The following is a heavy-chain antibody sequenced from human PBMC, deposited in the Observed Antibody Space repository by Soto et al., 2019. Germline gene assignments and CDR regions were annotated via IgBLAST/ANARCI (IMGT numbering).Heavy chain of an antibody. CDR1: GGSISSYY. CDR3: ARWQQWQENWFDP. J-gene: IGHJ5*02. Sequence: XATLSLTCTVSGGSISSYYWSWIREPPGKGLEWIGYIYYSGITKYSPSLKSRVTISVDTSKNQFSLKLSSVTAADTAVYYCARWQQWQENWFDPWGQGALVTVSS. CDR2: IYYSGIT. V-gene: IGHV4-59*12. D-gene: IGHD6-19*01.